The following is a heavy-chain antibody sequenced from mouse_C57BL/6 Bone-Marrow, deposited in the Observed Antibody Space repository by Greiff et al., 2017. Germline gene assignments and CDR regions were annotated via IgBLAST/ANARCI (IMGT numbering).Heavy chain of an antibody. CDR3: ARNCLRQVDY. J-gene: IGHJ3*01. V-gene: IGHV2-2*01. Sequence: VQLQQSGPGLVQPSQSLSITCTVSGFSLTSYGVHWVRQSPGKGLEWLGVICSGGSTDYNAAFIFRLSIIKDYSKSQVLYKKNRRQADDTAIYYCARNCLRQVDYWGQGTLVTVSA. CDR1: GFSLTSYG. D-gene: IGHD1-1*01. CDR2: ICSGGST.